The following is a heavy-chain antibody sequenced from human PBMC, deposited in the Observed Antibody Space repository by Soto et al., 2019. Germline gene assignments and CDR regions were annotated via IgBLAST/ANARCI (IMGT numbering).Heavy chain of an antibody. CDR3: ANHQQRRHRPRAAAGNSPIFDY. D-gene: IGHD6-13*01. Sequence: ASVKISCTASGGTFSSYAISWVRQAPGQGLEWMGGIIPIFGTANYAQKFQGRVTITADESTSTAYMELSSLRSEDTAVYYCANHQQRRHRPRAAAGNSPIFDYWGQGTLVTVSS. CDR1: GGTFSSYA. CDR2: IIPIFGTA. V-gene: IGHV1-69*13. J-gene: IGHJ4*02.